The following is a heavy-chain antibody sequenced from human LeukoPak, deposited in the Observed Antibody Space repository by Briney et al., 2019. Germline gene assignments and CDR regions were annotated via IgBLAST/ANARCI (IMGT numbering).Heavy chain of an antibody. CDR2: IYYSGST. V-gene: IGHV4-39*01. J-gene: IGHJ1*01. CDR1: GGSISSSSYY. CDR3: ARGPFRFYSGYGIGYFQH. Sequence: PSETLSLTCTVSGGSISSSSYYWGWIRQPPGKGLEWIGSIYYSGSTYYNPSLKSRVTISVDTSKNQFSLKLSSVTAADTAVYYCARGPFRFYSGYGIGYFQHWGQGTLVTVSP. D-gene: IGHD5-12*01.